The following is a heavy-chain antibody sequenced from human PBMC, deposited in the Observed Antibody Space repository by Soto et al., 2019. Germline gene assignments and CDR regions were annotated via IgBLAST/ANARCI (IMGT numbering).Heavy chain of an antibody. D-gene: IGHD2-15*01. CDR1: GGTFGNSA. Sequence: QVQLVQSGAEVKKPGSSVTVSCKASGGTFGNSAISWVRQAPGQGLEWMGGIIPIFSTPDYAQKFQGRVTITADESTTTAYTELTTPKSEDTAVYYCARDKDRQQLGGNYFYGIDVWGQGTTVTVSS. CDR2: IIPIFSTP. V-gene: IGHV1-69*12. J-gene: IGHJ6*02. CDR3: ARDKDRQQLGGNYFYGIDV.